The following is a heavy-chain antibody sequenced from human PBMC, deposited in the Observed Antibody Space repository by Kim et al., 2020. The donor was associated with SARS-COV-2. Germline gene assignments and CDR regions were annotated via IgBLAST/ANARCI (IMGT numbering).Heavy chain of an antibody. CDR3: ATSLQFRSSGSYWGGYVYYGMDV. V-gene: IGHV1-3*01. CDR2: INVGNGDF. Sequence: ASVKVSCKASGHTSTNYGVHWVRQAPGQRLDWMGWINVGNGDFKYSQKFQARVTINRDTSANTAHMDLNNLRSEDTAVYYCATSLQFRSSGSYWGGYVYYGMDVWGQGTTVTVSS. D-gene: IGHD3-10*01. CDR1: GHTSTNYG. J-gene: IGHJ6*02.